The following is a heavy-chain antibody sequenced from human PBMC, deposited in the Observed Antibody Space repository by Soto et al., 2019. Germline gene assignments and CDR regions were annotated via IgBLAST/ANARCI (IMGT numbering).Heavy chain of an antibody. V-gene: IGHV4-4*07. CDR3: AEGDHWRLVGY. CDR1: YGTISDYD. D-gene: IGHD6-6*01. CDR2: IFPSGST. J-gene: IGHJ4*02. Sequence: PSLTHCHRCTVVYGTISDYDGSWIRQPAGKGLEWIGRIFPSGSTNYNPSLMSRASMSLDTSKNLFSLRLRSVTAADTAVYYCAEGDHWRLVGYWGRGNLVTVSS.